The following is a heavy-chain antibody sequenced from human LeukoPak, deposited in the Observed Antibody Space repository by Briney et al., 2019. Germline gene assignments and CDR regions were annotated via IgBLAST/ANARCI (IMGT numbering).Heavy chain of an antibody. D-gene: IGHD6-6*01. V-gene: IGHV4-31*03. CDR2: IYYSGST. Sequence: SETLSLTCTVSGGSISSDGYYWTWIRQHPGKGLEWIGYIYYSGSTYYNPSLKSRVTISVDTSKNQFSLKLSSVTAVDTAVYYCARAYSSSSEVDYWGQGTLVTVSS. CDR3: ARAYSSSSEVDY. CDR1: GGSISSDGYY. J-gene: IGHJ4*02.